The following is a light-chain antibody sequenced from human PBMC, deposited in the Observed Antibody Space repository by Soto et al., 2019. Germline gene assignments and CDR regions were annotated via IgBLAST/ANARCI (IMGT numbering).Light chain of an antibody. CDR3: QQYGSSPYN. CDR2: GAS. CDR1: QSVSSTY. Sequence: EIVLTLSPGTLSLSPGERATLSCRASQSVSSTYLAWYQHKPGQAPRLLIYGASSRATGIPDRFSGSGSGTDFTLTISRLEPEDFAVYYCQQYGSSPYNFGQGTKLEIK. V-gene: IGKV3-20*01. J-gene: IGKJ2*01.